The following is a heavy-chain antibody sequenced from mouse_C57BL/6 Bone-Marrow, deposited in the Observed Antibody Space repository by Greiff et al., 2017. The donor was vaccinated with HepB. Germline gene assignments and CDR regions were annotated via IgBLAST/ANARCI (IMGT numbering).Heavy chain of an antibody. CDR2: INPNNGGT. D-gene: IGHD2-3*01. V-gene: IGHV1-26*01. Sequence: EVQLQQSGPELVKPGASVKISCKASGYTFTDYYMNWVKQSHGKSLEWIGDINPNNGGTSYNQKFKGKATLTVDKSSSTAYMELRSLTSEDSAVYYWARSRDDPLYYYAMDYWGQGTSVTVSS. J-gene: IGHJ4*01. CDR3: ARSRDDPLYYYAMDY. CDR1: GYTFTDYY.